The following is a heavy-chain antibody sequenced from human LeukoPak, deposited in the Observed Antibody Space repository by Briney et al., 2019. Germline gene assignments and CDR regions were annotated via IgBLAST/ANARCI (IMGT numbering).Heavy chain of an antibody. V-gene: IGHV1-2*02. J-gene: IGHJ6*02. CDR3: AREDFRILTHYYYGMDV. D-gene: IGHD3/OR15-3a*01. Sequence: ASVKVSCKASGYTFTGYYMHWVRQAPGQGLEWMGWINPNSGGTNYAQKLQGRVTMTRDTSISTAYMELSRLRSDDTAVYYCAREDFRILTHYYYGMDVWGQGTTVTVSS. CDR2: INPNSGGT. CDR1: GYTFTGYY.